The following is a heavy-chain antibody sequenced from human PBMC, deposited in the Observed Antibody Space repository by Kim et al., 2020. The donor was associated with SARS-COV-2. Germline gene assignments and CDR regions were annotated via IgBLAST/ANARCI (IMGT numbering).Heavy chain of an antibody. CDR3: ASSTTVTLEYFQH. V-gene: IGHV4-59*01. D-gene: IGHD4-17*01. Sequence: NPSLKSPVTISVDTSKNQFSLKLSSVTAADTAVYYCASSTTVTLEYFQHWGQGTLVTVSS. J-gene: IGHJ1*01.